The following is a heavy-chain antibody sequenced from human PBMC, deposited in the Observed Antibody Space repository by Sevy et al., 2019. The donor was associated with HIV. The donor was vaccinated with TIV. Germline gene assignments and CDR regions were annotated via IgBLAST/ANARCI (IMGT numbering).Heavy chain of an antibody. V-gene: IGHV3-30-3*01. Sequence: GGSLRLSCVASGFTFDNYDFHWVRQAPGKGLEWVAVISHDGNYKNYADSGKVRFTISRDNFKNTLYLQMSGLRLEDTAVYFCARLFSCGGDCYYLDSWGQGAMVTVSS. CDR3: ARLFSCGGDCYYLDS. CDR2: ISHDGNYK. D-gene: IGHD2-21*02. J-gene: IGHJ4*02. CDR1: GFTFDNYD.